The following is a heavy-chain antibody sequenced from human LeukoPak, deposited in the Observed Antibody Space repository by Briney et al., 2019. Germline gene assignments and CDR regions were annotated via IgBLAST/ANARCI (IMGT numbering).Heavy chain of an antibody. D-gene: IGHD1-1*01. Sequence: GGSLRLSCAASGFTFSSYAMRWVRQAPGKGLEWVSAISGSGGSTYYADSVKGRFTISRDNSKNTLYLQMNSLRAEDTAVYYCATKAGNYQERVSLDYWGQGTLVTVSS. J-gene: IGHJ4*02. V-gene: IGHV3-23*01. CDR1: GFTFSSYA. CDR3: ATKAGNYQERVSLDY. CDR2: ISGSGGST.